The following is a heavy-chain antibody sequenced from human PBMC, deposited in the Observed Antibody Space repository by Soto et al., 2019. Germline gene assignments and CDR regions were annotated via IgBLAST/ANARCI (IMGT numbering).Heavy chain of an antibody. V-gene: IGHV5-51*01. CDR2: INPGDSDT. CDR1: GFSFSKYK. J-gene: IGHJ6*02. D-gene: IGHD4-17*01. CDR3: ATSDGDSYYYYYGMDV. Sequence: GESLKISCEGSGFSFSKYKIGWVRQMPGKGLEWMGIINPGDSDTRYSPSFQGQVTISADKSISTAYLQWSTLKASDTATYYCATSDGDSYYYYYGMDVWGRGTTVTVSS.